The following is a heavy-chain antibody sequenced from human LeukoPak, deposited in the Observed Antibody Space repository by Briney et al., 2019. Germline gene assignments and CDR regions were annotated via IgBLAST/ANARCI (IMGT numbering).Heavy chain of an antibody. Sequence: GGSLRLSCAASGFTFSSYAMHWLRQAPGKGLEYVSAISSNGGSTYYANSVKGRFTISRDNSKNTLYLQMGSLRAEDMAVYYCARSSEIAAAFDYWGQGTLVTVSS. CDR2: ISSNGGST. CDR3: ARSSEIAAAFDY. CDR1: GFTFSSYA. D-gene: IGHD6-13*01. J-gene: IGHJ4*02. V-gene: IGHV3-64*01.